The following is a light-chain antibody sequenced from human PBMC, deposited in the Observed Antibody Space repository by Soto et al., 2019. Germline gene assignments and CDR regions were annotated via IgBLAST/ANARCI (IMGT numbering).Light chain of an antibody. CDR2: DAS. Sequence: EIVLTQSPATLSLSPGERATLSCRASQSVSTYLAWYQQKPGQAPRLLIYDASKRATGIPARFCGSGSGTDFTLTITSLEPEDFGVYYCQQRSNWPPTWTFGQGTKVDIK. V-gene: IGKV3-11*01. J-gene: IGKJ1*01. CDR3: QQRSNWPPTWT. CDR1: QSVSTY.